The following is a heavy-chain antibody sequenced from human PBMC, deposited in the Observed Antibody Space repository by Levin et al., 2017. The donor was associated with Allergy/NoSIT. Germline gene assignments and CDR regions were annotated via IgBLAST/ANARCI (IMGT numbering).Heavy chain of an antibody. CDR1: GFTFSSYA. D-gene: IGHD5-12*01. J-gene: IGHJ6*02. CDR2: ISGSGGST. Sequence: PGGSLRLSCAASGFTFSSYAMSWVRQAPGKGLEWVSAISGSGGSTYYADSVKGRFTISRDNSKNTLYLQMNSLRAEDTAVYYCAKDPREATIIWGGMDGWGQGTTVTVSS. CDR3: AKDPREATIIWGGMDG. V-gene: IGHV3-23*01.